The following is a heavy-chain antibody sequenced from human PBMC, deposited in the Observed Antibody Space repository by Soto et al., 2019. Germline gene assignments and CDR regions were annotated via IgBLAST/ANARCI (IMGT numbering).Heavy chain of an antibody. CDR2: IYYSGST. D-gene: IGHD3-10*01. CDR3: LSRGFFYYYYGMDV. J-gene: IGHJ6*02. CDR1: GGSISSSSYY. V-gene: IGHV4-39*01. Sequence: SETLSLTCTVSGGSISSSSYYWGWIRQPPGKGLEWIGSIYYSGSTYYNPSLKSRVTISVDTSKYQFSLKLSSVTAADTAVYYCLSRGFFYYYYGMDVWGQGTTVTVSS.